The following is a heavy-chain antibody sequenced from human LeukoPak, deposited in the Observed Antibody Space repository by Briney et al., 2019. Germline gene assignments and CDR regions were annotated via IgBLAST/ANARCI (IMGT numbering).Heavy chain of an antibody. V-gene: IGHV5-51*01. CDR3: ARRRYSGYFDY. CDR2: IYPGESDT. CDR1: GYSFTSYW. D-gene: IGHD5-12*01. J-gene: IGHJ4*02. Sequence: ESLEIFWRGSGYSFTSYWLGLVRQMPGKGLEWMGIIYPGESDTRYSRSFQGQVTTSADKSISTAYLQWSSMKASDTAMYYCARRRYSGYFDYWGQGTLVTVSS.